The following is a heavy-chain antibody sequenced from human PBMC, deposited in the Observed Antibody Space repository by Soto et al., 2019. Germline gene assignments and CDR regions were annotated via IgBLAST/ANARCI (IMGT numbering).Heavy chain of an antibody. D-gene: IGHD3-22*01. V-gene: IGHV1-18*01. CDR2: ISAYNGNT. J-gene: IGHJ5*02. CDR3: ARRGGGLLLNWFDP. Sequence: QVQLVQSGAEVKKPGASVKVSCKASGYTFTSYGISWVRQAPGQGLEWMGWISAYNGNTNYAQKLPGRVTKTTDTSTSTAYRELGSLRSDGTAVYYWARRGGGLLLNWFDPWGQGTLVTVSS. CDR1: GYTFTSYG.